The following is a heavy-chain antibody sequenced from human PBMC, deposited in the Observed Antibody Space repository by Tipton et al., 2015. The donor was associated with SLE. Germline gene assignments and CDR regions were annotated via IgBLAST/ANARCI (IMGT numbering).Heavy chain of an antibody. CDR2: IISDGSSR. J-gene: IGHJ5*02. V-gene: IGHV3-23*01. Sequence: SLRLSCAASGFTFSSYAMSWVRQAPGKGLEWVATIISDGSSRYYADSVNGRFSISRDNSENTVYLRMNSLRDGDTAHYYCAKAEGWDYAWGQGTLVTVSS. CDR1: GFTFSSYA. D-gene: IGHD4-17*01. CDR3: AKAEGWDYA.